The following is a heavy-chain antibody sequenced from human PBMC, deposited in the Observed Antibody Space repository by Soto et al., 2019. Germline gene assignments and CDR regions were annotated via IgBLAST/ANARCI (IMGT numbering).Heavy chain of an antibody. CDR2: INPSTGST. V-gene: IGHV1-46*01. CDR3: ARSPYSSGSYYPIDY. CDR1: GYTFTYYY. D-gene: IGHD3-22*01. J-gene: IGHJ4*02. Sequence: ASVKVSCKASGYTFTYYYIHWVRQAPVQGLEWMGVINPSTGSTNYAQKFQGRVTMTRDTSTSTVYMELGSLRSDDTAVYYCARSPYSSGSYYPIDYWGQGTLVTVS.